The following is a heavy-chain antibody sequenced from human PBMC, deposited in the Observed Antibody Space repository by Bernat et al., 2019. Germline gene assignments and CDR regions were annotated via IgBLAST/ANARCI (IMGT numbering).Heavy chain of an antibody. CDR2: IYYSGST. J-gene: IGHJ6*02. V-gene: IGHV4-59*01. Sequence: QVQLQESGPGLVKPSETLSLTCTVSGGSIIGYYWSWIRQTPGKGLEWIGYIYYSGSTNYNPSLKSRVTISVDTSKNQFSLKLSSVTAADTAVYYCASTYYYDSSGTSYYYGMDVWGQGTTVTVSS. CDR1: GGSIIGYY. CDR3: ASTYYYDSSGTSYYYGMDV. D-gene: IGHD3-22*01.